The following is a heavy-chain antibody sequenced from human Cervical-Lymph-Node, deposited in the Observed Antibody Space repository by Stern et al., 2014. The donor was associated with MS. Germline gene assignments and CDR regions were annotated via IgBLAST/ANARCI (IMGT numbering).Heavy chain of an antibody. D-gene: IGHD3-22*01. Sequence: VQLVESGPGLVKPSQTLSLTCTVSGGSISSGDYYWSWIRQPPGKGLEWIGYIYYSGSTCYNPSLKSRVTISVDTSKNQFSLKLSSVTAADTAVYYCAREDDSSGRNAFDIWGQGTMVTVSS. CDR2: IYYSGST. V-gene: IGHV4-30-4*01. CDR3: AREDDSSGRNAFDI. CDR1: GGSISSGDYY. J-gene: IGHJ3*02.